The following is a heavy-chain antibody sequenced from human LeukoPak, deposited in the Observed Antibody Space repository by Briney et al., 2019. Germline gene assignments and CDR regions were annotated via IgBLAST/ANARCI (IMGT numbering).Heavy chain of an antibody. J-gene: IGHJ5*02. D-gene: IGHD3-10*02. Sequence: PGGSLRLSCAASGFTFSSYAMSWVRQAPGKGLEWVSAISGSGGSTYYADSVKGRFTISRGNSKNTLYLQMNSLRAEDTAVYYCAKSHVVRGHNWFDPWGQGTLVTVSS. CDR3: AKSHVVRGHNWFDP. CDR1: GFTFSSYA. CDR2: ISGSGGST. V-gene: IGHV3-23*01.